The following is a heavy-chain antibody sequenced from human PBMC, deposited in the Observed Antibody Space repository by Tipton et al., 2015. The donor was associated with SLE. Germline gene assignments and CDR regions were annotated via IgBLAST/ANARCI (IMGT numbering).Heavy chain of an antibody. CDR2: INPSGGST. Sequence: QVQLVQSGAEVKKPGASVKVSCKASGYTFTSYGISWVRQAPGQGLEWMGIINPSGGSTSYAQKFQGRVTMTRDTSTSTVYMELSSLRSEDTAVYYCARVQAKILTRTTYAFDIWGQGTMVTVSS. CDR3: ARVQAKILTRTTYAFDI. V-gene: IGHV1-46*01. D-gene: IGHD1-1*01. J-gene: IGHJ3*02. CDR1: GYTFTSYG.